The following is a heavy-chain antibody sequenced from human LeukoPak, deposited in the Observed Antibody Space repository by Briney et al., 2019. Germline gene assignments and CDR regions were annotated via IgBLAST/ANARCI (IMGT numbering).Heavy chain of an antibody. CDR3: AKDRASGSGSYSYRGFDY. D-gene: IGHD6-19*01. CDR2: ISSDVYDGTTE. V-gene: IGHV3-30-3*01. J-gene: IGHJ4*02. CDR1: GFTFSDYA. Sequence: GGSLRLSCSASGFTFSDYAMDWVRQAPGKGLECVAVISSDVYDGTTEYYADSVKGRFTISRDNSKNTLYLQMNSLRAEDTAVYYCAKDRASGSGSYSYRGFDYWGQGTLVTVSS.